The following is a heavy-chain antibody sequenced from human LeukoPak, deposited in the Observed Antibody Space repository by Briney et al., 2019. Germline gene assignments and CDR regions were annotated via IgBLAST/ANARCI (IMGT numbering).Heavy chain of an antibody. Sequence: SETLSLTCTVSGDSIRTSSYYWGWIRQPPGKGLEWTGSVYFSGSTYYNPSLKSRVTISVDTSKNQFSLNLSSVTAADTAVYYCARQGGGGFVWGQGTLVTVSS. CDR2: VYFSGST. CDR1: GDSIRTSSYY. V-gene: IGHV4-39*01. CDR3: ARQGGGGFV. J-gene: IGHJ4*02. D-gene: IGHD4-23*01.